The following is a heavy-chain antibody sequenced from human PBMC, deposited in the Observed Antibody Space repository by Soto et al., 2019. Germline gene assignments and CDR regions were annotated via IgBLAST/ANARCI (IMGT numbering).Heavy chain of an antibody. V-gene: IGHV1-2*04. CDR1: GYTFTSYG. CDR2: INPKSGGT. D-gene: IGHD2-8*01. Sequence: ASVKVSCKASGYTFTSYGISWVRQAPGQGLEWMGRINPKSGGTSTAQKFQGWVTMTTDTSISTASMELTRLTSDDTAIYYCARGDSTDCSNGVCSFFYNHDMDVWGQGTTVTVSS. CDR3: ARGDSTDCSNGVCSFFYNHDMDV. J-gene: IGHJ6*02.